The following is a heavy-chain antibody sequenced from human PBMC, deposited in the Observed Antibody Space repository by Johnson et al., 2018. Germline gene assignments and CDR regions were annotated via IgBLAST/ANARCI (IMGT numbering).Heavy chain of an antibody. V-gene: IGHV3-73*02. CDR3: TRSDYSGTYFS. Sequence: VRLQESGGGLVQPGGSLKLSCAASGFSFRGSPLHWVRQAPGKGLEWVGRIRSTAHTYALAYGASVKGRFTISRDDSKNPAYLQMNSLTTEDTAVYNCTRSDYSGTYFSWGQGTRVTVSS. CDR1: GFSFRGSP. D-gene: IGHD1-26*01. CDR2: IRSTAHTYAL. J-gene: IGHJ1*01.